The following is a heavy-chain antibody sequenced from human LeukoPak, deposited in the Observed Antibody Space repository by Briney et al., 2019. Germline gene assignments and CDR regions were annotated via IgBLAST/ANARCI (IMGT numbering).Heavy chain of an antibody. CDR1: GFTFSDYF. CDR2: ISTDGDSG. J-gene: IGHJ4*02. V-gene: IGHV3-11*04. CDR3: VVGSSCCYTHGFYFDH. Sequence: GGSLRLSCAASGFTFSDYFMTWIRQTPGKGLEWISYISTDGDSGYYADSVRGRFTISRDNAKNSLYLQMTFLRAEDTAVYYCVVGSSCCYTHGFYFDHWGQGALVTVSS. D-gene: IGHD3-22*01.